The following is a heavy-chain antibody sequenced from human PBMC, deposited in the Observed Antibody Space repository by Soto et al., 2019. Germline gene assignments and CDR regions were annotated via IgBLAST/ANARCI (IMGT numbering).Heavy chain of an antibody. CDR2: IDHSGST. Sequence: SETLSLSCAVHRGSFNAYSWTWILQPPGKGLEWIGEIDHSGSTTYNPSLKSRIIMSVDTSKNQFSLNVSSMTAADPALYFCVRGLRYTGMDVRGQGT. J-gene: IGHJ6*02. CDR1: RGSFNAYS. D-gene: IGHD5-18*01. V-gene: IGHV4-34*01. CDR3: VRGLRYTGMDV.